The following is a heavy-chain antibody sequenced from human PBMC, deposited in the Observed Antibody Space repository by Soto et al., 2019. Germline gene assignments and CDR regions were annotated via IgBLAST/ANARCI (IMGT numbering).Heavy chain of an antibody. J-gene: IGHJ4*02. CDR1: GFTFSSYA. V-gene: IGHV3-23*01. CDR3: VRPPDNWSPFDS. Sequence: PGGSLRLSCASSGFTFSSYAMIWVRQAPGKGLEWVSVISGSDGSTYYADSVKGQVIISADKSITTAYLHWSSLKASDTAMYYCVRPPDNWSPFDSWGQGTLVTVSS. CDR2: ISGSDGST. D-gene: IGHD3-3*01.